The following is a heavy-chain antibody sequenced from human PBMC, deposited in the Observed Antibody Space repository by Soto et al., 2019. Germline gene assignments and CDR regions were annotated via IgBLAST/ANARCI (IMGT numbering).Heavy chain of an antibody. CDR3: SRAVGPFDY. J-gene: IGHJ4*02. CDR2: IWHDGSNK. V-gene: IGHV3-33*01. CDR1: GFIFSTYG. D-gene: IGHD1-26*01. Sequence: QVQLVESGGGVVQPGRSLRLSCAASGFIFSTYGMHWVRQAPGKGLEWVAVIWHDGSNKSYAESVKGRFTMSRDNSKNMLYLKMNSLRAEDTAVYYCSRAVGPFDYWGQGSLVTVSS.